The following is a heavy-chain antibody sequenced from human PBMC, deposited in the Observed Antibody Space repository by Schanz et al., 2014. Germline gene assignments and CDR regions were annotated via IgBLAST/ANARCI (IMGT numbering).Heavy chain of an antibody. J-gene: IGHJ6*02. D-gene: IGHD2-15*01. CDR2: ISSSGTTI. CDR1: GFTLSSYW. Sequence: VQLVESGGGAVRPGGSLRLSCAASGFTLSSYWMHWVRQAPGKGLEWVSYISSSGTTIYYADSVKGRFTISRDNSENTLYLQMNSLSADDTAVFYCAKGMGYCSGGTCYDYYYYGLDVWGQGTTVTVSS. CDR3: AKGMGYCSGGTCYDYYYYGLDV. V-gene: IGHV3-48*01.